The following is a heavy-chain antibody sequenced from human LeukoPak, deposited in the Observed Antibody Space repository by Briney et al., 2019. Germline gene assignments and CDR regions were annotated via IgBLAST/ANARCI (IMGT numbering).Heavy chain of an antibody. V-gene: IGHV4-38-2*02. CDR1: GYSISSGYY. CDR2: IYHSGGT. D-gene: IGHD3-3*01. Sequence: PSETLSLTCTVSGYSISSGYYWGWIRPPPGKGLEWIGSIYHSGGTYYNPSLKSRVTTSVDTSKNQFSLKLSSVTAADTAVYYCARREASGSGYYGFDYWGQGTLVTVSS. J-gene: IGHJ4*02. CDR3: ARREASGSGYYGFDY.